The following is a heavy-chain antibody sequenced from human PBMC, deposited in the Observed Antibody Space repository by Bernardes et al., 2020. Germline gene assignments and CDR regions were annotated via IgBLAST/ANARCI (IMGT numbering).Heavy chain of an antibody. Sequence: GESLKISCKGSGYSFTSYWIGWVRQMPGKGLEWMGIIYPGDSDTRYSPSFQGQVTISADKSISTAYLQWSSLKASDTAMYYCARQAPGSYYVDYFDYWGQGTLVTVSS. CDR3: ARQAPGSYYVDYFDY. J-gene: IGHJ4*02. CDR2: IYPGDSDT. V-gene: IGHV5-51*01. D-gene: IGHD1-26*01. CDR1: GYSFTSYW.